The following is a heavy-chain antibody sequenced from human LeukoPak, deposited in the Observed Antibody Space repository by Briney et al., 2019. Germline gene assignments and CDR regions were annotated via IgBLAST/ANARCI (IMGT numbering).Heavy chain of an antibody. J-gene: IGHJ6*02. V-gene: IGHV3-11*01. CDR1: GFTFSDYY. Sequence: GGSLRLSCAASGFTFSDYYMSWIRQAPGKGLEWVSYISSSGSTIYYADSVKGRFTVSRDNSKNTLYLQMNNLRAEDTALYYCARHTAAAFTYYYAMDVWGQGTTVTVSS. CDR3: ARHTAAAFTYYYAMDV. D-gene: IGHD6-13*01. CDR2: ISSSGSTI.